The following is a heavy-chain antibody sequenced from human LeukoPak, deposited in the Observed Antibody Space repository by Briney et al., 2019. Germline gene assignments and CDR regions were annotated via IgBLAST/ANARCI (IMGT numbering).Heavy chain of an antibody. J-gene: IGHJ3*02. CDR3: ARDTVTKAFDI. V-gene: IGHV4-59*01. Sequence: SETLSLTCTVSGGSISSYYWSWIRQPPGKGLEWIGYIYYSGSTNYNPSLKSRVTISVDRSKNQFSLKLSSVTAADTAVYYCARDTVTKAFDIWGQGTMVTVSS. D-gene: IGHD4-11*01. CDR1: GGSISSYY. CDR2: IYYSGST.